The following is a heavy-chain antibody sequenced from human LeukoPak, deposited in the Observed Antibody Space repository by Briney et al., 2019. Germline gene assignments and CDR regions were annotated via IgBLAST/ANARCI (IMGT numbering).Heavy chain of an antibody. D-gene: IGHD1-26*01. CDR1: GDSIISTTYS. V-gene: IGHV4-39*01. CDR3: SRSTSGSYFWADK. J-gene: IGHJ4*02. Sequence: SETLSLTCTVSGDSIISTTYSWGWIRQSPGKGLEWIGSVYYNGKTYYNPSLKSRVTISVDTSKSQFYLKLTSVTAADTAVYYCSRSTSGSYFWADKWGQGTLVTVSS. CDR2: VYYNGKT.